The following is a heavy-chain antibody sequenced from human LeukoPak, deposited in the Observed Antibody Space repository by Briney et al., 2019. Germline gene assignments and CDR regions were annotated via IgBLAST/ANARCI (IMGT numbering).Heavy chain of an antibody. Sequence: SETLSLTCTVSGGSISSGSYYWSWIRQPAGKGLEWIGRIYTSGSTNYNPSLKSRVTISVDTSKNQFSLKLSSVTAADTSVYYCARDLGILWFDPWGQGTLVTVSS. CDR2: IYTSGST. CDR1: GGSISSGSYY. CDR3: ARDLGILWFDP. D-gene: IGHD1-1*01. V-gene: IGHV4-61*02. J-gene: IGHJ5*02.